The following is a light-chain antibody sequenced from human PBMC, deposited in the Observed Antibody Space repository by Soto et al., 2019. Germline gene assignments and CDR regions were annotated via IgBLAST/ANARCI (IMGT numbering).Light chain of an antibody. CDR2: LNSDGSH. Sequence: QPVLTQSPSASASLGASVKLTCTLSSGHSSYAIAWHQQQPEKGPRYLMKLNSDGSHTKGDGIPDRFSGSSSGAERYLTISSLQSEDEAEYYCQTWGTGYWVFGGGTKVTVI. CDR1: SGHSSYA. V-gene: IGLV4-69*01. J-gene: IGLJ3*02. CDR3: QTWGTGYWV.